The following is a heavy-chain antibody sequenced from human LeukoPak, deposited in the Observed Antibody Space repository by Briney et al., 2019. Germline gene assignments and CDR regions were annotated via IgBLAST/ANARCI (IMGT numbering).Heavy chain of an antibody. D-gene: IGHD6-19*01. V-gene: IGHV4-4*02. CDR1: GDSITSHSW. Sequence: PSGTLSLTCAVSGDSITSHSWWSWVRQPPGKGLEWIGEVHHGGASNYDPSLESRVTISVDKSKNRFSLKLRSVTAADTATYYCASHVTVLGTRGFDFWGRGTLVTVS. CDR2: VHHGGAS. J-gene: IGHJ4*02. CDR3: ASHVTVLGTRGFDF.